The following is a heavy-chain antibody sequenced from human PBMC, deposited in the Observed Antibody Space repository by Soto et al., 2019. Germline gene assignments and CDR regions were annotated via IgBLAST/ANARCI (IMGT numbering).Heavy chain of an antibody. D-gene: IGHD3-22*01. V-gene: IGHV3-23*01. CDR3: AKDLLHTYSYDSSGFFDY. CDR2: ITGSGVTT. J-gene: IGHJ4*02. Sequence: QRLSCAAAGFTFRSYAMNWVRQAPGKGLEWVSRITGSGVTTCYANSVKGRFTISRDNSNNTLSLQMNSLRAEDTAVYYCAKDLLHTYSYDSSGFFDYWGQGTLVTVSS. CDR1: GFTFRSYA.